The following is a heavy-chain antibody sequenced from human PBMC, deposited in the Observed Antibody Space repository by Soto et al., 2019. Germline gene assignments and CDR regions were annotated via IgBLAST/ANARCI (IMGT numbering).Heavy chain of an antibody. CDR3: ARDRSSGWFYFDY. CDR1: GFTFSSYA. D-gene: IGHD6-19*01. J-gene: IGHJ4*02. Sequence: LRLSCAASGFTFSSYAMHWVRQAPGKGLEWVAVISYDGSNKYYADSVKGRFTISRDNSKNTLYLQMNSLRAEDTAVYYCARDRSSGWFYFDYWGQGTLVTVSS. CDR2: ISYDGSNK. V-gene: IGHV3-30-3*01.